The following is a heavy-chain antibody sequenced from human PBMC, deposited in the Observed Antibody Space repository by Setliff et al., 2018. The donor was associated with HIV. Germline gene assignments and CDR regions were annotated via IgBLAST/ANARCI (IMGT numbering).Heavy chain of an antibody. D-gene: IGHD3-10*01. J-gene: IGHJ4*02. V-gene: IGHV4-4*02. CDR1: GASISNSNW. CDR3: ARVGYHGSGRYSFDY. CDR2: IYHSGST. Sequence: SETLSLTCAVSGASISNSNWWSWVRQPPRKGLEWIGEIYHSGSTNYNPSLKRRVTISVDKSKNQFSLKLSSVTAADTAVYYCARVGYHGSGRYSFDYWGQGTLVTVSS.